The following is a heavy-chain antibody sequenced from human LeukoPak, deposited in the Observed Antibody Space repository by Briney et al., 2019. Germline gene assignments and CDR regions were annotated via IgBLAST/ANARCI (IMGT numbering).Heavy chain of an antibody. CDR3: AKDPLNTVMVSPTFDY. D-gene: IGHD5-18*01. CDR1: GFTFSSYW. V-gene: IGHV3-23*01. Sequence: PGGSLRLSCAASGFTFSSYWMHWVRQAPGKGLEWVSGISGSGDDTYYAASVKGRFTVSRDTSKNTLYLQMNSLRAEDTAVYYCAKDPLNTVMVSPTFDYWGQGTLVTVSS. CDR2: ISGSGDDT. J-gene: IGHJ4*02.